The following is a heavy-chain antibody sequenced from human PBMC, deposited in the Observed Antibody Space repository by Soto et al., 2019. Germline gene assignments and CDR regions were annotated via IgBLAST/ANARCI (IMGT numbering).Heavy chain of an antibody. CDR3: ARYSSSWSKYLQY. J-gene: IGHJ1*01. CDR1: GGSIDRSNYY. D-gene: IGHD6-13*01. CDR2: TYYNGNA. V-gene: IGHV4-39*01. Sequence: SQTLSLTCTVSGGSIDRSNYYWDWIRQPPGKGLEWIGTTYYNGNAYYNPSLKSRVTMSVDTSKNQFSLKLISVTAADTAVYYCARYSSSWSKYLQYWGRGTLVTV.